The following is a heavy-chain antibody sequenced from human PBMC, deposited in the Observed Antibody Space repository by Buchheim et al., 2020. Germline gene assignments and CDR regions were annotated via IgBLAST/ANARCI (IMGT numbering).Heavy chain of an antibody. V-gene: IGHV3-21*01. D-gene: IGHD1-1*01. Sequence: EVQLVESGGGLVEPGGSLRLSCATSGFSFSGYSMNWVRQAPGEGLEWVSMISRGSDDIHYADSVKGRCTISREHAKNSLYPQMNSLRLEDTAVYYCARGEVEETRFLDSWGQGTL. J-gene: IGHJ4*02. CDR3: ARGEVEETRFLDS. CDR1: GFSFSGYS. CDR2: ISRGSDDI.